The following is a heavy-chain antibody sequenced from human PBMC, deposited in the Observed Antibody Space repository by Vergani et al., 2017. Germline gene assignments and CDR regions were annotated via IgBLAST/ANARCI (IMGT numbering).Heavy chain of an antibody. Sequence: EVQLVESGGGMVKPGGSLRLSCAASGFTFSSYSMNWVRQAPGKGLEWVSSISSSSSYIYYADSAKGRFTIARDNAKNSLYLQMNSLRAEDTAVYYCAKEIYCSSTSCYGGNDYWGQGTLVTVSS. CDR3: AKEIYCSSTSCYGGNDY. D-gene: IGHD2-2*01. J-gene: IGHJ4*02. CDR2: ISSSSSYI. CDR1: GFTFSSYS. V-gene: IGHV3-21*01.